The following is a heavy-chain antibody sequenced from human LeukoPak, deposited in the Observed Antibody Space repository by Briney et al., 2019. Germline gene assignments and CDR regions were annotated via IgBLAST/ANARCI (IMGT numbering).Heavy chain of an antibody. CDR3: ARESVRRGSSGDY. J-gene: IGHJ4*02. CDR1: GGSFSGYY. Sequence: SETLSLTCAVYGGSFSGYYWSWIRQPPGKGLEWIGEINHSGSTNYNPSLKSRVTISVDTSKNQFSLKLSSVTAADTAVYYCARESVRRGSSGDYWGQGTLVTVSS. D-gene: IGHD6-6*01. V-gene: IGHV4-34*01. CDR2: INHSGST.